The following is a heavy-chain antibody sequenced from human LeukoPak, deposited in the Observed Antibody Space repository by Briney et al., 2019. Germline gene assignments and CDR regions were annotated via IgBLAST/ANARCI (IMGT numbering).Heavy chain of an antibody. CDR2: ISPNSGAT. D-gene: IGHD2-15*01. V-gene: IGHV1-2*02. Sequence: GASVKVSCKASGYTFTGYYIHWVRQAPGQGLEWMGWISPNSGATNYAQSFQGRVTMTRDTSTNTAHMELSRLRSDDTAMYYCARGDCSVSGCHGGNWFDPWGQGTPVTVSS. J-gene: IGHJ5*02. CDR1: GYTFTGYY. CDR3: ARGDCSVSGCHGGNWFDP.